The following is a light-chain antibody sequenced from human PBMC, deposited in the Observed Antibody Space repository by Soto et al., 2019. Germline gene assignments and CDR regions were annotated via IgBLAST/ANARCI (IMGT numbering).Light chain of an antibody. Sequence: IFLTQSPGSLSLSSGERATLSCRASQTVRSSYLAWDQQRPGQPPTLLIYGAFNRAIGTPDRFSGSESGRDYNLTISRLDPEDSAVYYCQQYGDSITFGGGTKVEI. CDR3: QQYGDSIT. V-gene: IGKV3-20*01. CDR1: QTVRSSY. J-gene: IGKJ4*01. CDR2: GAF.